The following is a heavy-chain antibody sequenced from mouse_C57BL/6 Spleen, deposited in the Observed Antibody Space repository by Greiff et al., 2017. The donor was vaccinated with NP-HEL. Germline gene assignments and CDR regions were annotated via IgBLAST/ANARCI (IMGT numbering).Heavy chain of an antibody. Sequence: QVQLQQSGPGLVAPSQSLSITCTVSGFSLTSYGVSWVRQPPGKGLEWLGVIWGDGSTNYHSALISRLSISTDNSTSQVFLKLNSLKTDDTATYYCAKQDDGSSFGYWGQGATLTVST. D-gene: IGHD1-1*01. V-gene: IGHV2-3*01. CDR2: IWGDGST. J-gene: IGHJ2*01. CDR1: GFSLTSYG. CDR3: AKQDDGSSFGY.